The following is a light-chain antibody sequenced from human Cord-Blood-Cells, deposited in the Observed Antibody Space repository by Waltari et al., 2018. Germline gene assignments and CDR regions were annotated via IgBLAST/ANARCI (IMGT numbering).Light chain of an antibody. V-gene: IGKV3-15*01. J-gene: IGKJ2*01. CDR2: GAS. Sequence: EIVMTQSPATLSASPGERATLSCRASQSVSSNLAWYQQKPGQAPRLLIYGASPRATGIPARFSGSGSGTEFTLTISSLQSEDFAVYYCQQYNNWPYTFGQGTKLEIK. CDR1: QSVSSN. CDR3: QQYNNWPYT.